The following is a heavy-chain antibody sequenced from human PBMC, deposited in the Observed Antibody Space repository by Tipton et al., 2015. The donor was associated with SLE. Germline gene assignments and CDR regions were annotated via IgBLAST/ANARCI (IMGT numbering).Heavy chain of an antibody. D-gene: IGHD6-6*01. Sequence: GSLRLSCSASGFTFTTFAMTWVRQTPGKGLQWVSSISDTGGDTYYADFVKGRFTVSRDNSKNTLYLQMNNLRVDDTAMYYCAKRVAYSSSSAFFDYWGQGAVVTVSS. CDR1: GFTFTTFA. V-gene: IGHV3-23*01. CDR2: ISDTGGDT. J-gene: IGHJ4*02. CDR3: AKRVAYSSSSAFFDY.